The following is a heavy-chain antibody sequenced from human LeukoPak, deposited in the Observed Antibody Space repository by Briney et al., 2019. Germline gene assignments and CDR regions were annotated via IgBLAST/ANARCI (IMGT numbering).Heavy chain of an antibody. D-gene: IGHD4-17*01. V-gene: IGHV3-33*01. CDR2: IWYDGSNK. CDR1: GFTFSNYG. CDR3: ARDLGTTNYFFDY. Sequence: GRSLRLSCAASGFTFSNYGFHWVRQAPGKGLEWVAVIWYDGSNKYYADSVKGRFTIPRDNSKNTLYLQMNSLRAEDTAVYYCARDLGTTNYFFDYWGQGTLVTVSS. J-gene: IGHJ4*02.